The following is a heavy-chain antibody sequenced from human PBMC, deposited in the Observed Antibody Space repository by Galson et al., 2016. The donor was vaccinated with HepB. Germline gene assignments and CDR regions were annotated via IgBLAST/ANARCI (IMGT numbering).Heavy chain of an antibody. D-gene: IGHD1-20*01. CDR2: ISSSISHI. V-gene: IGHV3-21*01. Sequence: SLRLSCAASGFTFSGYAMEWVRQAPGKGLEWVSSISSSISHIYYADSVKGRFTISRDNAKNSLYLQMNSLRAEDTAVYYCARGAGIIGMTSHFDFWGQGTLVTVSS. CDR3: ARGAGIIGMTSHFDF. CDR1: GFTFSGYA. J-gene: IGHJ4*02.